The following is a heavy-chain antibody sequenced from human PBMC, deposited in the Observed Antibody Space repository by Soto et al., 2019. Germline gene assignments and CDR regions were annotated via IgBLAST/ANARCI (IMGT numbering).Heavy chain of an antibody. CDR2: VNPNSGGT. V-gene: IGHV1-2*02. J-gene: IGHJ6*02. Sequence: GASVKVSCKASGYTFTRYYVHWVRKAPGQGLEWVGWVNPNSGGTYLAQRVQGRVTMNRDTSIGTAYIELRGLTSDDTAEYYCAKGGAILAAGTRVYLCDAKDVWGQGTTVTGSS. CDR1: GYTFTRYY. D-gene: IGHD1-7*01. CDR3: AKGGAILAAGTRVYLCDAKDV.